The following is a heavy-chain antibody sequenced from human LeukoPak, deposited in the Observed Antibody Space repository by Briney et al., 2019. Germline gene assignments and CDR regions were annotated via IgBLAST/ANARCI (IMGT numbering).Heavy chain of an antibody. J-gene: IGHJ6*04. D-gene: IGHD6-13*01. CDR3: ARDSYSRSRSDV. CDR1: GFTFSSYS. V-gene: IGHV3-48*01. Sequence: PGGSLRLSCEASGFTFSSYSMNWVRQAPGKGLEWVSQISRTSSTIYYADSVKGRFTISRDNGKNSVYLQMNSLRAEDTAVYFCARDSYSRSRSDVWGKGTTVTVSS. CDR2: ISRTSSTI.